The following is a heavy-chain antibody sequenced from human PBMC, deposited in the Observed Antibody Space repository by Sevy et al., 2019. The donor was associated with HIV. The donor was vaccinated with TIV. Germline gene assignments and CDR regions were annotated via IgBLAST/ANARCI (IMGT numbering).Heavy chain of an antibody. Sequence: ASVKVSCKVSGYTLTKLSMHWVRQAPGEGLEWMGRFDPEDGETIYAQKFQGRVTMTEDTSTDTAYMELSSLRYEDTAVYYCASAREYYEDSSGYLDYWGQGTLVTVSS. CDR1: GYTLTKLS. CDR2: FDPEDGET. J-gene: IGHJ4*02. CDR3: ASAREYYEDSSGYLDY. V-gene: IGHV1-24*01. D-gene: IGHD3-22*01.